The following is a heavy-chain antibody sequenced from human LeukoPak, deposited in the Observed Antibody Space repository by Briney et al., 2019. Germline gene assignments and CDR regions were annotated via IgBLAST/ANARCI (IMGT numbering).Heavy chain of an antibody. J-gene: IGHJ4*02. Sequence: GGSLRVSCAASGCTFSKYWMHWVRQGPGKGLVWVSRIYIDGISTTYADSVKGRFTTSRDNSKNTLYLQMNSLRAEDTAVYYCARGEAAAGTDFDYWGQGTLVTVSS. CDR1: GCTFSKYW. D-gene: IGHD6-13*01. V-gene: IGHV3-74*01. CDR2: IYIDGIST. CDR3: ARGEAAAGTDFDY.